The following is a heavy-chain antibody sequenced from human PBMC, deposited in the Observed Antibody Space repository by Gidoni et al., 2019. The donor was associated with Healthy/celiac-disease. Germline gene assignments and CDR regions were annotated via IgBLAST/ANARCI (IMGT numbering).Heavy chain of an antibody. D-gene: IGHD6-19*01. CDR3: TRTGVVAGTRYFDY. CDR1: GLPFGDYA. V-gene: IGHV3-49*05. J-gene: IGHJ4*02. CDR2: IRSKAYGGTT. Sequence: EVQLVESGGGLVKPGRSLRLSCTASGLPFGDYAMSWFRQAPGKGLEWVGFIRSKAYGGTTEYAASVKGRFTISRDDSKSIAYLQMNSLKTEDTAVYYCTRTGVVAGTRYFDYWGQGTLVTVSS.